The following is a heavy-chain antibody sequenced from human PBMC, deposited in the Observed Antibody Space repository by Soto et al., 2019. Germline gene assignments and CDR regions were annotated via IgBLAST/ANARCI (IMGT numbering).Heavy chain of an antibody. CDR2: ISSSSSYI. V-gene: IGHV3-21*01. Sequence: GGSLRLSCAASGFTFSSYSMNWVRQAPGKGLEWVSSISSSSSYIYYADSVKGRFTISRDNAKNSLYLQMNSLRAEDTAVYYCAREALVAATGFDYWGQGTLVTVSS. D-gene: IGHD2-15*01. J-gene: IGHJ4*02. CDR3: AREALVAATGFDY. CDR1: GFTFSSYS.